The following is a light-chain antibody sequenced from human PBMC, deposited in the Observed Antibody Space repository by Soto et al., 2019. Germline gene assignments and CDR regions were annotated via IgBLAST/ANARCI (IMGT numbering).Light chain of an antibody. Sequence: VLTQSPATLALPPGERATLSCRPSQSVSSYLAWYQQKPGQAPRLLVYYASNRATGIPVRFSGSGSGTDFTLTISNLEPEDFAVYYCQQRSDWPPITFGHGTRLEIK. J-gene: IGKJ5*01. CDR1: QSVSSY. CDR3: QQRSDWPPIT. V-gene: IGKV3-11*01. CDR2: YAS.